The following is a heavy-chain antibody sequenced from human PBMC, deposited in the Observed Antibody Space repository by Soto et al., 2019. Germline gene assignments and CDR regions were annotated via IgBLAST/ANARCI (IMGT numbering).Heavy chain of an antibody. CDR1: GFTFSSYA. CDR3: AKYLRWHDAYFQH. J-gene: IGHJ1*01. Sequence: EVQLLESGGGLIQPGGSLRLSCAASGFTFSSYAMSWVRQVPGKGLEWVSAISGSGGSTYYADSVKGRFTISRDNSKNTLYLQMNSLRAEDTAVYYCAKYLRWHDAYFQHWGQGTLVTVSS. V-gene: IGHV3-23*01. CDR2: ISGSGGST. D-gene: IGHD4-17*01.